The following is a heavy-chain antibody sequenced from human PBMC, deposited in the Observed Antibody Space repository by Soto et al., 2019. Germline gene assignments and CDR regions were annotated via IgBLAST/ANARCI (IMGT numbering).Heavy chain of an antibody. V-gene: IGHV3-7*01. CDR2: IKQDGSEK. Sequence: GGSLRLSCAASGFTFSSYWMSWVRQAPGKGLEWVANIKQDGSEKYYVDSVKGRFTISRDNAKNSLYLQMNSLRAEDTAVYYCARDMDDILTGHVLGYYFDYWGQGTLVTVSS. J-gene: IGHJ4*02. CDR1: GFTFSSYW. D-gene: IGHD3-9*01. CDR3: ARDMDDILTGHVLGYYFDY.